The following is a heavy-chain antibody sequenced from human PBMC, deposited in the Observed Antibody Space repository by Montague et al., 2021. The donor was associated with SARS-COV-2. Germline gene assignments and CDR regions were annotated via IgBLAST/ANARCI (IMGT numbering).Heavy chain of an antibody. D-gene: IGHD6-13*01. J-gene: IGHJ6*04. CDR3: ARVVRQQLVRSSVMDV. V-gene: IGHV4-59*12. Sequence: SGNTNYNPSLKSRVTISVYTSKSQFSLKLSSVTAADTAVYYCARVVRQQLVRSSVMDVWGKGTTGTVSS. CDR2: SGNT.